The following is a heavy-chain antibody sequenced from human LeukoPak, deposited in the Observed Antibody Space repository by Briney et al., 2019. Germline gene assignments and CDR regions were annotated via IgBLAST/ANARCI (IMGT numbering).Heavy chain of an antibody. CDR3: ARGIVVVPAAIRHTYYYYYYMDV. Sequence: SETLSLTCAVYGGSFSGYYWSWIRQPPGKGLEWIGEINHSGSTNYNPSLKSRVTISVDTSKNQFSLKLSSVTAADTAVYYCARGIVVVPAAIRHTYYYYYYMDVWGKGTTVTVSS. J-gene: IGHJ6*03. CDR1: GGSFSGYY. CDR2: INHSGST. V-gene: IGHV4-34*01. D-gene: IGHD2-2*01.